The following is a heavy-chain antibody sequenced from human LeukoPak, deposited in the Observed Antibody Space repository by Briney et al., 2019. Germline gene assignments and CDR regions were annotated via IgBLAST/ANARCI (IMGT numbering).Heavy chain of an antibody. Sequence: PGGSLRLSCAASGFTFSSYAMHWVRQAPGKGLEWVAVISYDGSNKYYADSVKGRFTISRDNSKNTLYLQMNSLRAEDTAVYYCARGLYDILTGYYMEYDYWGQGTLVTVSS. V-gene: IGHV3-30-3*01. J-gene: IGHJ4*02. CDR3: ARGLYDILTGYYMEYDY. CDR2: ISYDGSNK. D-gene: IGHD3-9*01. CDR1: GFTFSSYA.